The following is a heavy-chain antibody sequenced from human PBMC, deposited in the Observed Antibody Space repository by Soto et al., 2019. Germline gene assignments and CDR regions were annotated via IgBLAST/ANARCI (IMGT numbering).Heavy chain of an antibody. D-gene: IGHD3-3*01. Sequence: SETLSLTCAVYGGSFSGYYWSWIRQPPGKGLEWIGEINHSGSTNYNPSLKSRVTISVDTSKNQFSLKLSSVTAADAAVYYCARGRYDFWSGYYPYDFDYWGQGTLVTAPQ. V-gene: IGHV4-34*01. CDR1: GGSFSGYY. CDR3: ARGRYDFWSGYYPYDFDY. J-gene: IGHJ4*02. CDR2: INHSGST.